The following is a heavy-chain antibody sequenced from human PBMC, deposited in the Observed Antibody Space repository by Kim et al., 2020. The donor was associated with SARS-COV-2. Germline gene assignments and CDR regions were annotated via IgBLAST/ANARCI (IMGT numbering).Heavy chain of an antibody. J-gene: IGHJ4*02. CDR3: AKDSRFSGSC. CDR1: GFTFSSYA. V-gene: IGHV3-23*01. D-gene: IGHD1-26*01. CDR2: ISGSGGYT. Sequence: GGSLRLSCAASGFTFSSYAMSWVRQAPGKGLEWVSTISGSGGYTYYADSVKGRFTISRDNSKNTLYLQMNSLRAEDTAVYYCAKDSRFSGSCWGQGTLVTVSS.